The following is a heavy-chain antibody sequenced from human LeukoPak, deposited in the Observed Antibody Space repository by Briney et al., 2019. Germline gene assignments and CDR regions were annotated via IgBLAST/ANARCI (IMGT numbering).Heavy chain of an antibody. J-gene: IGHJ4*02. CDR1: GFTFSSYC. Sequence: GGSLKLSCEASGFTFSSYCIHWVRQPPGKGLVWLACIFTDVGSTNYGDSGKGRITISRDNAKSTLYLQMNRLRAEDTTVYYCLRDLIRGDQGTLVTVSS. CDR2: IFTDVGST. V-gene: IGHV3-74*01. CDR3: LRDLIR. D-gene: IGHD3-10*01.